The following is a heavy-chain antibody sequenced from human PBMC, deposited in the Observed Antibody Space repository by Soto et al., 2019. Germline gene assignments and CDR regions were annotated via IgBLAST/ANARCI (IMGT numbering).Heavy chain of an antibody. CDR1: GFTFSSYA. D-gene: IGHD6-6*01. CDR2: ISGSGGST. Sequence: GGSLRLSCAASGFTFSSYAMSWVRQAPGKGLEWVSAISGSGGSTYYADSVKGRFTISRDNSKNTLYLQMNSLRAEDTAVYYCAKDQLPESHYYYYGMDVWGQGTTVTVSS. CDR3: AKDQLPESHYYYYGMDV. V-gene: IGHV3-23*01. J-gene: IGHJ6*02.